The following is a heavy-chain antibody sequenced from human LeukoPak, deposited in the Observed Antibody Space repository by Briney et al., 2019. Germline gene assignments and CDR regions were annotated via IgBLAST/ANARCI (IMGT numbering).Heavy chain of an antibody. CDR2: IKQDGSEK. J-gene: IGHJ1*01. CDR3: ARAPMIAARPRYFQH. Sequence: RGSLRLPCAASGFTFSSYWMSWVRQAPGKGLEWVANIKQDGSEKYHVDSVKGRFTISRDSAKNSLYLQMNSLRVEDTAVYYCARAPMIAARPRYFQHWGQGTLVTVSS. V-gene: IGHV3-7*01. CDR1: GFTFSSYW. D-gene: IGHD6-6*01.